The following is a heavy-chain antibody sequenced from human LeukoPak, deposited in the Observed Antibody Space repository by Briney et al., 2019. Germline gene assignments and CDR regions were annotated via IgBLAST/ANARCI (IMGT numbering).Heavy chain of an antibody. CDR1: GGSLRSYY. CDR2: IYSSGST. J-gene: IGHJ4*02. Sequence: SETLSLTCTVSGGSLRSYYWSWIRQPAGKGLEWIGRIYSSGSTNYNPSLKSRVTMSVDTSENQFSLKLSSVTAADTAVHYCARESAYAVPDYWGQGSLVTVSS. D-gene: IGHD6-19*01. CDR3: ARESAYAVPDY. V-gene: IGHV4-4*07.